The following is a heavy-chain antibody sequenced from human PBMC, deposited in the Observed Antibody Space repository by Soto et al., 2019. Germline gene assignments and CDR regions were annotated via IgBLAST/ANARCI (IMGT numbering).Heavy chain of an antibody. Sequence: ASVKVSCKASGYTFNSYDINWVRQATGQGLEWMGWMNPNSGNTGYAQKFQGRVTMTRNTSISTAYMELSSLRSEDTAVYYCARVPTHGDPVIDYWGQGTLVTVSS. CDR1: GYTFNSYD. CDR2: MNPNSGNT. D-gene: IGHD4-17*01. V-gene: IGHV1-8*01. CDR3: ARVPTHGDPVIDY. J-gene: IGHJ4*02.